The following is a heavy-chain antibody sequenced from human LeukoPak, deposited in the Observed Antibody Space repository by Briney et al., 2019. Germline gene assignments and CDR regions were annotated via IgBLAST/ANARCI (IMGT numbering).Heavy chain of an antibody. V-gene: IGHV3-7*01. CDR3: ARDRDCGDGGCYPHFDY. CDR1: GFTFSSNW. Sequence: PGGSLRLSCAACGFTFSSNWMSWVRQAPGKGLEWVANIRQDGSDKYYMDSVKGRFTISRDNAKNSLSLQMNSLRVEDTAVYYCARDRDCGDGGCYPHFDYWGQGVRVTVSS. J-gene: IGHJ4*02. CDR2: IRQDGSDK. D-gene: IGHD2-15*01.